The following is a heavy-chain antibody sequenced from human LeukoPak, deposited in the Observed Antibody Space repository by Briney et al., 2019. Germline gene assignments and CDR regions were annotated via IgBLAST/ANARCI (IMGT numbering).Heavy chain of an antibody. Sequence: GGSLRLSCAASGFTFSDYYMGWIRQAPGKGPEWVSYISNGANTIYYIDSVKGRFTISRDNAKNSLFLQMNSLRAEDAAVYFCARGGGLDVWGQGATVTVSS. V-gene: IGHV3-11*01. D-gene: IGHD3-16*01. CDR1: GFTFSDYY. CDR2: ISNGANTI. CDR3: ARGGGLDV. J-gene: IGHJ6*02.